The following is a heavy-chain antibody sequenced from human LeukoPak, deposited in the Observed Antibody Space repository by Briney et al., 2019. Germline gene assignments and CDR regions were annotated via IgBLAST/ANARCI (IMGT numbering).Heavy chain of an antibody. J-gene: IGHJ6*02. CDR3: ARGGYCSSTSCKGRRYYYYGMDV. D-gene: IGHD2-2*01. V-gene: IGHV4-34*01. CDR1: GGSFSGYY. CDR2: INHSGST. Sequence: SETLSLTCAVYGGSFSGYYWSWIRQPPGKGLEWIGEINHSGSTNYNPSLKSRVTISVDTSKNRFSLKLSSVTAADTAVYYCARGGYCSSTSCKGRRYYYYGMDVWGQGTTVTVSS.